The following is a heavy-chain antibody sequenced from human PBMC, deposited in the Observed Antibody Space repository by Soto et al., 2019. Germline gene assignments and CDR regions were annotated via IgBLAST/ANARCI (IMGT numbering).Heavy chain of an antibody. V-gene: IGHV1-18*01. D-gene: IGHD1-1*01. CDR3: AGGRYGDY. Sequence: QVHLVQSGAEVKKPGASVKVSCKGSGYDFTTYGITWVRQAPGQGLEWMAWISAHNGNTGYAEKLQGRVTVTRDTSTSTASMELRSLRADDTAVYYCAGGRYGDYWGQGALVSVCS. CDR1: GYDFTTYG. J-gene: IGHJ4*02. CDR2: ISAHNGNT.